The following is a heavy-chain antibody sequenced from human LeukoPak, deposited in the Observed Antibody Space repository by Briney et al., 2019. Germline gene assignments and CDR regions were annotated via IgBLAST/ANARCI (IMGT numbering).Heavy chain of an antibody. CDR2: IYPGDSDT. CDR3: ATQGSTSSWYKFDY. D-gene: IGHD6-13*01. CDR1: GYSFTSYW. J-gene: IGHJ4*02. V-gene: IGHV5-51*01. Sequence: KPGESLKSSCKGSGYSFTSYWIAWVRQMPGKGLEWMGIIYPGDSDTRYSPSFQGQVTISADKSISTAYLQWSSLEASDTAMYYCATQGSTSSWYKFDYWGQGTLVTVSS.